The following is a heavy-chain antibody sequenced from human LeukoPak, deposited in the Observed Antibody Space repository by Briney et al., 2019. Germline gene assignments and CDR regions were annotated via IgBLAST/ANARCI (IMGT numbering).Heavy chain of an antibody. CDR2: ISRDSNII. CDR3: ARAYDTNTYGYVH. D-gene: IGHD5-18*01. Sequence: GGSLRLSCAASGFSFRDYNVNWVRQPPGKGLEWDSYISRDSNIIYYADSVKGRFTISRDNAKNSVSLQMNSLRAEDTAVYYCARAYDTNTYGYVHWGQGTLVTVSS. J-gene: IGHJ4*02. CDR1: GFSFRDYN. V-gene: IGHV3-48*01.